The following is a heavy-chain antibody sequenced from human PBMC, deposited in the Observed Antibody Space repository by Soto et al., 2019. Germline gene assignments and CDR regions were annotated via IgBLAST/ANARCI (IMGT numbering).Heavy chain of an antibody. CDR2: IKQDGSEK. Sequence: GGSLRLSCATSGFTFSSYWMSWVRQAPGKGLEWVANIKQDGSEKYYVDTVKGRFTISRDNAKNSLYLQMNSLRAEDTAVYYCASYAAGGYYYYMDVWGKGTTVTVSS. V-gene: IGHV3-7*01. J-gene: IGHJ6*03. D-gene: IGHD6-13*01. CDR3: ASYAAGGYYYYMDV. CDR1: GFTFSSYW.